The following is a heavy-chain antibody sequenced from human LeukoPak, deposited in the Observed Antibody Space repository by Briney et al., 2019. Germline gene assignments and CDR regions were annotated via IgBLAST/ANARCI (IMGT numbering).Heavy chain of an antibody. Sequence: GGSLRLSCAASGFTFSSYAMSWVRQAPGTGLEWVSFIRYDGSNKFYADSVKGRFTISRDTSKNTLYLQMNSLRTEDSAMYYCAKAGYCATAGCPDYYYMDVWGRGTTVTVSS. J-gene: IGHJ6*03. CDR1: GFTFSSYA. D-gene: IGHD2-8*01. CDR3: AKAGYCATAGCPDYYYMDV. CDR2: IRYDGSNK. V-gene: IGHV3-30*02.